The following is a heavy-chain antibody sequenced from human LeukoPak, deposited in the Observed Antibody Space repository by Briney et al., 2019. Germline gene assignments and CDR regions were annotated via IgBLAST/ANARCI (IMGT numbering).Heavy chain of an antibody. D-gene: IGHD3-22*01. CDR3: AKDLQGSSVYGWYFDL. CDR1: GFTFSNYA. V-gene: IGHV3-23*01. Sequence: GGSLRLSCAASGFTFSNYAMSWVRQASGKGLEWVSAISGSGGSTFYADSVKGRFTISRDNSKNTLYLQMNSLRAEDTAVYYCAKDLQGSSVYGWYFDLWGRGTLVTVSS. J-gene: IGHJ2*01. CDR2: ISGSGGST.